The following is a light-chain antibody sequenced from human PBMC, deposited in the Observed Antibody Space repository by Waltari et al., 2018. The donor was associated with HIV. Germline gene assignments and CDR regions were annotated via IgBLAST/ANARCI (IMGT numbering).Light chain of an antibody. CDR3: QQRSDWPPIT. CDR1: QSVGYY. J-gene: IGKJ4*01. Sequence: ETALTQSPAILSLSPGDRATLSCRASQSVGYYLAWYQQKPGQAPRVLIYDASKRAAGVAARFSGSGSGTDFTLTISSLEPEDFAVYYCQQRSDWPPITFGGGTKVEIK. CDR2: DAS. V-gene: IGKV3-11*01.